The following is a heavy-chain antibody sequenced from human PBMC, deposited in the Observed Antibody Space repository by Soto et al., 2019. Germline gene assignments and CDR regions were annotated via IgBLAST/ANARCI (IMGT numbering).Heavy chain of an antibody. CDR2: IKSKTDGGTT. Sequence: EVQLVESGGGLVKPGGSLRLSCAASGFTFSNAWRSWVRQAPGKGLEWVGRIKSKTDGGTTDYAAPVKGRFTISRDDSKNTLYLQMNSLKTEDTAVSYRTTSPTTGEGGYWGQRTLVTVSS. D-gene: IGHD1-1*01. CDR3: TTSPTTGEGGY. CDR1: GFTFSNAW. V-gene: IGHV3-15*01. J-gene: IGHJ4*02.